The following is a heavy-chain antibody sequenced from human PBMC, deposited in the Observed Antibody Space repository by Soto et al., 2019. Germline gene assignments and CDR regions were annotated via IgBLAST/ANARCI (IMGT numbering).Heavy chain of an antibody. CDR2: IIPIYGTA. Sequence: QVQLVQSGAEVKKPGSTVKVSCKASGGTFSSYAISWVRQAPGQGLEWMGGIIPIYGTANYAQKFQRRVTITADESTNTAYMELSSLRSEDMAVYYSARALTYYYDSSGYTDAFDIWGQGTMVTVSS. V-gene: IGHV1-69*01. D-gene: IGHD3-22*01. CDR3: ARALTYYYDSSGYTDAFDI. J-gene: IGHJ3*02. CDR1: GGTFSSYA.